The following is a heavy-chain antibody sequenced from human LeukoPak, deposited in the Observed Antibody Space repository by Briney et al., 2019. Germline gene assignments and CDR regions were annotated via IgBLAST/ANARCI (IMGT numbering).Heavy chain of an antibody. V-gene: IGHV1-46*01. J-gene: IGHJ4*02. CDR2: INPSDGGT. D-gene: IGHD2-2*01. CDR1: VYTFTSYS. Sequence: ASVTVSCKASVYTFTSYSKHWVRQAPCQGLEWMGIINPSDGGTSYAQKFQGRDTMTRDMSTSTVYMELRSLGSQDTAVYYCAREAVPAANDYWGQGTLVTVSS. CDR3: AREAVPAANDY.